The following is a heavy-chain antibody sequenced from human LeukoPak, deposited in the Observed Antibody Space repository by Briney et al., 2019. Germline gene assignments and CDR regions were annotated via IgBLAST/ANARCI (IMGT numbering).Heavy chain of an antibody. V-gene: IGHV3-21*01. CDR1: GFNFSSFV. D-gene: IGHD3-3*01. CDR2: ISASGRGT. J-gene: IGHJ3*02. Sequence: PGGSLRLSCAGSGFNFSSFVMTWVRQAPGKGLEWVSSISASGRGTYYADSVKGRFTISRDNANNSLYLQMNSLRAEDTAVYYCARAGADPFWSGRDAFDIWGQGTMVTVSS. CDR3: ARAGADPFWSGRDAFDI.